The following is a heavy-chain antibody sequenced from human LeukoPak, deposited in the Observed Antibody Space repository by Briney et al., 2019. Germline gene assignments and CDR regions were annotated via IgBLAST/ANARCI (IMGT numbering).Heavy chain of an antibody. Sequence: GASVKVSCKASRYTFTGYYMHWVRQAPGQGLEWMGWINPNSGGTNYAQKFQGRVTMTRDTSISTAYMELSRLRSDDTAVYYCAREGELLRANWFDPWGQGTLVTVSS. D-gene: IGHD1-26*01. CDR2: INPNSGGT. CDR3: AREGELLRANWFDP. J-gene: IGHJ5*02. CDR1: RYTFTGYY. V-gene: IGHV1-2*02.